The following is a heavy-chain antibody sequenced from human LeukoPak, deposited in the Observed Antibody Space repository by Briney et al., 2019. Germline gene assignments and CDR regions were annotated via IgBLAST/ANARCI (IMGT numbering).Heavy chain of an antibody. Sequence: GAAVKVSCKASGYTFTSYDINSVRQGTGQGLGCMGCMNPNSGNTGYAQKFQSRVTITRNISIRTTYMKLSNLRSEDTAVYYCTRGIVGGDYGDCSLCKWYYYYYYYMDVWGKGTTVTVSS. CDR3: TRGIVGGDYGDCSLCKWYYYYYYYMDV. D-gene: IGHD4-17*01. CDR1: GYTFTSYD. CDR2: MNPNSGNT. V-gene: IGHV1-8*03. J-gene: IGHJ6*03.